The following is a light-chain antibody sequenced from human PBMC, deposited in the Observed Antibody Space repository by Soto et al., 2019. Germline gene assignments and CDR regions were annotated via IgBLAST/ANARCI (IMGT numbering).Light chain of an antibody. CDR1: SSNIGSNT. Sequence: QSVLTHPPSASGTPGQRVTISCSGSSSNIGSNTVNWYQQLPGTAPKLLIYSNNQRHSGVPDRFSGSKSGTSASLAISGLQSEDKADYYCAAWDDSLNGYVFGTGTKLTVL. CDR3: AAWDDSLNGYV. V-gene: IGLV1-44*01. J-gene: IGLJ1*01. CDR2: SNN.